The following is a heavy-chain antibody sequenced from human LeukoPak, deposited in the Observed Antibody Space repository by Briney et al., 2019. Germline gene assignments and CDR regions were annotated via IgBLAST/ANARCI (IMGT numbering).Heavy chain of an antibody. V-gene: IGHV3-48*01. Sequence: GGSLRLSCAASGFTFSSYSMNWVRQAPGKGLEWVSYISSSSSTIYYADSVKGRFTISGDNSKNTLYLQMNSLRAEDTALYYCAKNLLHPGDYYYYYMDVWGKGTTVTVSS. J-gene: IGHJ6*03. CDR1: GFTFSSYS. CDR3: AKNLLHPGDYYYYYMDV. D-gene: IGHD2-2*01. CDR2: ISSSSSTI.